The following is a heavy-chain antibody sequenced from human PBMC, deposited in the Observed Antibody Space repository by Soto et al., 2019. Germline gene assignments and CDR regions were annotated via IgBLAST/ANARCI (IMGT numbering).Heavy chain of an antibody. V-gene: IGHV3-74*01. CDR3: ERGPPGWYGYAY. Sequence: EVQLVESGGGLVQPGGSLRLSCVASGFTFRSSWMHWVRQAPGKGLVWVSRINSDATTKNYAEYAKGRFTIARDNAENPLNLKMDSRPAEYPAVYYCERGPPGWYGYAYWGRGPCSPSPQ. J-gene: IGHJ4*02. CDR2: INSDATTK. D-gene: IGHD6-19*01. CDR1: GFTFRSSW.